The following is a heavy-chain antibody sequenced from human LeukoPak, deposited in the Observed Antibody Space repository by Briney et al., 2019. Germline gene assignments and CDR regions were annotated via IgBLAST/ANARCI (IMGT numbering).Heavy chain of an antibody. V-gene: IGHV1-2*02. CDR2: INPNSGGT. CDR1: GYTFTGYY. CDR3: ARAEDIVLVPAADNWLDP. J-gene: IGHJ5*02. Sequence: ASVKVSCKASGYTFTGYYIHWVRQAPGQGLEWMGWINPNSGGTKYAQKFQGRVTMTRDTSISTAYMELSRLRSDDTAVYYCARAEDIVLVPAADNWLDPWGQGTLVTVSS. D-gene: IGHD2-2*01.